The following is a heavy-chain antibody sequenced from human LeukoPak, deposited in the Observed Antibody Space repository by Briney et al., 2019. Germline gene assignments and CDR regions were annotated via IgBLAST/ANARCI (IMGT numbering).Heavy chain of an antibody. D-gene: IGHD6-13*01. CDR2: ISGSGGST. V-gene: IGHV3-23*01. CDR1: GFTFSSYA. CDR3: VGGIAAAGRGAFDI. Sequence: PGGSLRLSCAASGFTFSSYAMSWVRQAPGKGLEWVSAISGSGGSTYYADSVKGRFTISRDNSKNTLYLQMNSLRAEDTAVYYCVGGIAAAGRGAFDIWGQGTMVTVSS. J-gene: IGHJ3*02.